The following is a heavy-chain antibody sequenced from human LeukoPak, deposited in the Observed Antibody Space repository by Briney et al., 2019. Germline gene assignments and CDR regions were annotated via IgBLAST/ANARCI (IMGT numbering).Heavy chain of an antibody. CDR2: IYYSGST. CDR3: ARETRNYGMDV. Sequence: SETPSLTCTVSGGSISSYYWSWIRQPPGKGLEWIGYIYYSGSTNYNPSLKSRVTISVDTSKNQFSLKLSSVTAADTAVYYCARETRNYGMDVWGQGTTVTVSS. J-gene: IGHJ6*02. V-gene: IGHV4-59*01. CDR1: GGSISSYY.